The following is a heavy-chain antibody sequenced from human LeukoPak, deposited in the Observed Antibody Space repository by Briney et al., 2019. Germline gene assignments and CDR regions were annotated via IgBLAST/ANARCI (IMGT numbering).Heavy chain of an antibody. V-gene: IGHV3-23*01. Sequence: PGGSLRLSCAASGFTFSSYAMSWVRQAPGKGLEWVSAISGSGGSTYYADSVKGRFTISRDNSKNTLHLQMNSLRAEDTAVYYCAKENGSGWYGPYYFDYWGQGTLVTVSS. D-gene: IGHD6-19*01. CDR1: GFTFSSYA. J-gene: IGHJ4*02. CDR2: ISGSGGST. CDR3: AKENGSGWYGPYYFDY.